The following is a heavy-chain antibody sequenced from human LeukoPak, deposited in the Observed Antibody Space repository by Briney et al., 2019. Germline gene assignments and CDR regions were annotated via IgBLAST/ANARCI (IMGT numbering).Heavy chain of an antibody. CDR1: GYTFTGYY. CDR2: INPNSGGT. Sequence: WASVKVSCKASGYTFTGYYMHWVRQAPGQGLEWMGWINPNSGGTNYAQKFQGRVTMTRDTSISTAYMELSRLRSDDTAVYYCARALPYYYGSGSYYMDVWGKGTTVTVSS. CDR3: ARALPYYYGSGSYYMDV. J-gene: IGHJ6*03. V-gene: IGHV1-2*02. D-gene: IGHD3-10*01.